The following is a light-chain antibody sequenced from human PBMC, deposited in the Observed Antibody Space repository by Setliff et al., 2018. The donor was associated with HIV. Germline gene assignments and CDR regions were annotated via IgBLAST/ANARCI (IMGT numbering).Light chain of an antibody. J-gene: IGLJ1*01. CDR2: DVR. Sequence: QSALAQPASVSGSPGQSITMSCTGTSSDVGGYDYVSWYQQHPGKAPKLMIYDVRNRPSGVSNRLSGSKSGSTASLTISGLQAEDEADYYCSSWTSTKYVFGTGTKVTVL. CDR1: SSDVGGYDY. CDR3: SSWTSTKYV. V-gene: IGLV2-14*03.